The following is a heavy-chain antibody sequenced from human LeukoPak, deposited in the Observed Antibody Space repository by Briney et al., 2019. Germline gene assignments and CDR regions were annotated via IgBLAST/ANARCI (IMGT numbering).Heavy chain of an antibody. CDR1: GFTFYDYA. Sequence: GRSLRLSCAASGFTFYDYAMHWVRHAPGKGLEWVSGISWNSGSIGYADSVKGRFTISRDNAKNSLYLQMNSLRAEDTALYYCAKEMAIGSSSSFDYWSQGTLVTVST. V-gene: IGHV3-9*01. J-gene: IGHJ4*02. CDR2: ISWNSGSI. CDR3: AKEMAIGSSSSFDY. D-gene: IGHD6-6*01.